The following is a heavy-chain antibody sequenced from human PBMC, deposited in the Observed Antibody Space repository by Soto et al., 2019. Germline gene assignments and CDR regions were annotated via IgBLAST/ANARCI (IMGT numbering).Heavy chain of an antibody. CDR2: IKRDGTVT. Sequence: EVQLVESGGGVVQPGESLRLSCAASGFTFSAFWMTWLRQAPGKGLEWVANIKRDGTVTHYGDSVEGRCTLSRDNAQNSFYLQLNRLRPVDTAMYYCARDLSPPGELFDDALDVWGQGTVVTVSS. CDR3: ARDLSPPGELFDDALDV. CDR1: GFTFSAFW. D-gene: IGHD3-10*02. V-gene: IGHV3-7*04. J-gene: IGHJ3*01.